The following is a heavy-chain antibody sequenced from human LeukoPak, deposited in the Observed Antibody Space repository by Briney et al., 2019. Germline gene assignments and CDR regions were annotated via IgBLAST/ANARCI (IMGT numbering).Heavy chain of an antibody. CDR2: TYYSGST. Sequence: SQTLSLTCTVSGGSISSGGYYWSWIRQHPGKGLEWIGYTYYSGSTYYNPSLKSRVTISVDTSKNLFFLELSSVTAADTAEYYCARSKYCTNGVCYPGYYFDYWGQGTLVTVSS. D-gene: IGHD2-8*01. CDR3: ARSKYCTNGVCYPGYYFDY. J-gene: IGHJ4*02. V-gene: IGHV4-31*03. CDR1: GGSISSGGYY.